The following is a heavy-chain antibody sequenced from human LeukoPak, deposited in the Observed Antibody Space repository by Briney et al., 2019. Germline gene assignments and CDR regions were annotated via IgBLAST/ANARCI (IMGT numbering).Heavy chain of an antibody. J-gene: IGHJ4*02. CDR2: ISGSGDST. D-gene: IGHD3-10*01. CDR3: TKWSGLGDD. Sequence: PGGSLRLFCAASGFTFSSNSMTWVRQTPGKGLEEVTGISGSGDSTFYADYVKDRFTISRDNSRNTLYLQMSSLRPEDTAVYYCTKWSGLGDDWGQGTLVTVSS. CDR1: GFTFSSNS. V-gene: IGHV3-23*01.